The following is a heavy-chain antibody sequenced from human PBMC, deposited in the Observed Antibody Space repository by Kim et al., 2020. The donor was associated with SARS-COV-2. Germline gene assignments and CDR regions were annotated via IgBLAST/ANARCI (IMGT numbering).Heavy chain of an antibody. CDR2: INHSGST. Sequence: SETLSLTCAVYGGSFSGYYWSWIRQPPGKGLEWIGEINHSGSTNYNPSLKSRVTISVDTSKNQYSLKLSSVTAADTAVYYCAIGTRQWLSRHYYYYMDVCGKGTTVTVSS. D-gene: IGHD6-19*01. CDR1: GGSFSGYY. V-gene: IGHV4-34*01. CDR3: AIGTRQWLSRHYYYYMDV. J-gene: IGHJ6*03.